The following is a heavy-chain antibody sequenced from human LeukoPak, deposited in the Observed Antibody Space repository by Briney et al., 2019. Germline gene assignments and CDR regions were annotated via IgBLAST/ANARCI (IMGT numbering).Heavy chain of an antibody. V-gene: IGHV3-30*02. CDR3: AKDHLPGIVVADRDY. Sequence: GGSLRLSCAASGFTFSSYGMHWVRQAPGKGLEWVALIRYDGSNKYYADSVKGRFTISRDNSKNTLYLQMNSLRAEDTAVYYCAKDHLPGIVVADRDYWGQGTLVTVSS. D-gene: IGHD6-19*01. J-gene: IGHJ4*02. CDR2: IRYDGSNK. CDR1: GFTFSSYG.